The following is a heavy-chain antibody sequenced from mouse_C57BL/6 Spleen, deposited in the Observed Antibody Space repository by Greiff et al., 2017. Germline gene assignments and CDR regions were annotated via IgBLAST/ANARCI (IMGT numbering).Heavy chain of an antibody. V-gene: IGHV3-1*01. D-gene: IGHD2-5*01. CDR1: GYSITSGYD. CDR3: ARGVYSNYEDWFAY. J-gene: IGHJ3*01. Sequence: VQLKQSGPGMVKPSQSLSLTCTVTGYSITSGYDWHWIRHFPGNKLEWMGYISYSGSTNYNPSLKSRISITHDTSKNHFFLKLNSVTTEDTATYFCARGVYSNYEDWFAYWGQGTLVTVSA. CDR2: ISYSGST.